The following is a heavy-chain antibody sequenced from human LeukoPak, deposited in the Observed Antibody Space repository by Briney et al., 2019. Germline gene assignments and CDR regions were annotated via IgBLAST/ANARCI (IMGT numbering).Heavy chain of an antibody. Sequence: PGGSLRLSCAASGFTFSSYSMNWVRQAPGKGLEWVSSISSSSSYIYYADSVKGRFTISRDNAKNSLYLQMNSLRAEDTAVYYCASLYNSGWYWDFGAAAADYMDVWGKGTTVTVSS. V-gene: IGHV3-21*01. D-gene: IGHD6-19*01. J-gene: IGHJ6*03. CDR2: ISSSSSYI. CDR3: ASLYNSGWYWDFGAAAADYMDV. CDR1: GFTFSSYS.